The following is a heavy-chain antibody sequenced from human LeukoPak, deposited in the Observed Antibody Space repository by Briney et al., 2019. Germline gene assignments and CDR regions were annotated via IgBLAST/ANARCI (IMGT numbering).Heavy chain of an antibody. J-gene: IGHJ5*02. CDR1: GYTFTGYY. Sequence: ASVKVSCKASGYTFTGYYMHWVRQAPGQGLEWMGRINPNSGGTNYAQKFQGRVTMTRDTSISAAYMELSRLRSDDTAVYYCARARATREMATISPWGQGTLVTVSS. V-gene: IGHV1-2*06. D-gene: IGHD5-24*01. CDR3: ARARATREMATISP. CDR2: INPNSGGT.